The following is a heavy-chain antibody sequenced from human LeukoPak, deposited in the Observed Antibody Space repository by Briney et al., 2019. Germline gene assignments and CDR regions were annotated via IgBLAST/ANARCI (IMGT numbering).Heavy chain of an antibody. V-gene: IGHV3-30*18. CDR2: ISYDGSNK. CDR3: AKDQLARERYGGEEPDY. D-gene: IGHD1-1*01. Sequence: GGSLRLSCAASGLTFSNYGMHWVRQAPGKGLEWVAIISYDGSNKNSADSVKGRFTITRDNSKNTLFLQMNSLRPEDTAVYYCAKDQLARERYGGEEPDYWGQGTLVTVSS. CDR1: GLTFSNYG. J-gene: IGHJ4*02.